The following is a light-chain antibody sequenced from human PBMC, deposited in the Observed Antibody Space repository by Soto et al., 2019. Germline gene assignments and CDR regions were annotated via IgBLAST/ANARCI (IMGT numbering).Light chain of an antibody. V-gene: IGLV2-8*01. J-gene: IGLJ1*01. Sequence: QSVLTQPPSASGSAGQSGTISCTGSSSDVGGYNYVSWYQQYPGKAPKLMIYEVSKRPSGVPDRFSGSKSGNTASLTVSGLQAEDEADYYCCSYAGINDYVFGTGTKV. CDR3: CSYAGINDYV. CDR1: SSDVGGYNY. CDR2: EVS.